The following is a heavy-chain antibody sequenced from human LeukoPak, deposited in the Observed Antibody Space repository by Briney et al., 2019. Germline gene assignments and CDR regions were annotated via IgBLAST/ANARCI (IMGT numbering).Heavy chain of an antibody. D-gene: IGHD3-3*01. V-gene: IGHV3-66*02. Sequence: GGSLRLSCAASGFTVSSNYMSWVRQAPGKGLEWVSVIYSGGSTYCADSVKGRFTISRDNSKNTLYLQMNSLRAEDTAVYYCARALFGVVITTGLYYYGMDVWGQGTTVTVSS. CDR3: ARALFGVVITTGLYYYGMDV. CDR2: IYSGGST. CDR1: GFTVSSNY. J-gene: IGHJ6*02.